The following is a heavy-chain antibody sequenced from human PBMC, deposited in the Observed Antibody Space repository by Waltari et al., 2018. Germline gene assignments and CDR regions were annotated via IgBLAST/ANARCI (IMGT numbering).Heavy chain of an antibody. Sequence: QVQLQESGPGLVKPSETLSLTCTVSGGSTSTYYWSWVRQSPGKGLEWIGYIHYSGSSVYTPSLRSRVAISLATPNNPFSLRLRSVTAADAAIYYCARADTSTSYFYYYMDVWGKGTTVTVSS. CDR2: IHYSGSS. CDR1: GGSTSTYY. CDR3: ARADTSTSYFYYYMDV. V-gene: IGHV4-59*01. D-gene: IGHD1-26*01. J-gene: IGHJ6*03.